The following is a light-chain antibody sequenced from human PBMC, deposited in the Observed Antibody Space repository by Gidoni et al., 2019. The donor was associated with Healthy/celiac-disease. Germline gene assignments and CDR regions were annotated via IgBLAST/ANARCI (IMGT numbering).Light chain of an antibody. CDR1: QDISNY. CDR3: QQYDNLSYT. CDR2: DAS. J-gene: IGKJ2*01. Sequence: DIQMTQFPSSLSASVGDRVTITCQASQDISNYLNWYQQKPGKAPKLLIYDASNLETGVPSRFSGSGSGTDFTFTISSLQPEDIATYYCQQYDNLSYTFGQGTKLEIK. V-gene: IGKV1-33*01.